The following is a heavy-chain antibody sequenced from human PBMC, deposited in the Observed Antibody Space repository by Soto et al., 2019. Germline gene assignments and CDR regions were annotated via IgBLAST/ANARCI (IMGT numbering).Heavy chain of an antibody. J-gene: IGHJ5*02. Sequence: EVQLLESGGGLVRPGGSLRLSCAVSGFRVSDVWLNWVRQTPGKGLEWVGRIKSKSDGGTIHYAAPVKGSFIISRDDSQTTLYLQMNRLKPEDTAVYYCADSSASGTMTLDPWGPGTLVTVSS. D-gene: IGHD3-10*01. CDR1: GFRVSDVW. V-gene: IGHV3-15*07. CDR3: ADSSASGTMTLDP. CDR2: IKSKSDGGTI.